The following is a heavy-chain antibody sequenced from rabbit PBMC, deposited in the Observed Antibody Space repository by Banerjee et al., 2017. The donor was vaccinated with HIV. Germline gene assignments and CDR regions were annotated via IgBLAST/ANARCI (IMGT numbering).Heavy chain of an antibody. Sequence: QQQLEESGGGLVQPEGSLTLTCKASGFDLSVYYYMCWVRQAPGKGLEWIGSIYAGGGVTYYATWVNGRFTISGSTSLNTVDLKMTSLTAADTATYFCASSLGYGYAAVAFGLWGQGTLVTVS. CDR2: IYAGGGVT. J-gene: IGHJ3*01. CDR1: GFDLSVYYY. V-gene: IGHV1S43*01. D-gene: IGHD6-1*01. CDR3: ASSLGYGYAAVAFGL.